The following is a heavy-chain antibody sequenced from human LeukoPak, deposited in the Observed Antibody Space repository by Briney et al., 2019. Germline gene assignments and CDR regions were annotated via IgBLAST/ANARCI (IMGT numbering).Heavy chain of an antibody. D-gene: IGHD6-13*01. V-gene: IGHV3-23*01. CDR3: AKDRYSSSRMYYFDY. CDR2: ISGSGGST. Sequence: PGGSLRLSCAASGFTFSSYAVSWVRQAPGKGLEWVSAISGSGGSTYYADSVKGRFTISRDNSKNTLYLQMNSLRAEDTAVYYCAKDRYSSSRMYYFDYWGQGTLVTVSS. J-gene: IGHJ4*02. CDR1: GFTFSSYA.